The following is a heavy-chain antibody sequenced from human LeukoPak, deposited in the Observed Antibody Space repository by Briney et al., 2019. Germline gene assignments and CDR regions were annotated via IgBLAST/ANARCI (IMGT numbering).Heavy chain of an antibody. CDR3: ATLSEDYDYVHY. Sequence: GGSLRLSCAASGFTFSSYAMSWVRQAPGKGLEWVSAISGSGGSTYYADSVKGRFTISRDNSKNTLYLQMNSLRAEDTAVYYCATLSEDYDYVHYWGQGTLVTVSS. J-gene: IGHJ4*02. CDR1: GFTFSSYA. V-gene: IGHV3-23*01. CDR2: ISGSGGST. D-gene: IGHD3-16*01.